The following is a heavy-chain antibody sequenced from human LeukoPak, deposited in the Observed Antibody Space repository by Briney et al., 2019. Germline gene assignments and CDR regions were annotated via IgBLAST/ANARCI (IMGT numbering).Heavy chain of an antibody. D-gene: IGHD3-10*01. CDR3: ARRFRSGFDF. CDR2: MYNDGST. CDR1: GFTVSNNY. J-gene: IGHJ4*02. V-gene: IGHV3-66*01. Sequence: GGSLRLSCVASGFTVSNNYMSWVRQAAGKGLECVSTMYNDGSTYYGDSVKGRFTISRDNTKNTLYLQMNSLRAEDTAVYFCARRFRSGFDFWGQGSLVTVSS.